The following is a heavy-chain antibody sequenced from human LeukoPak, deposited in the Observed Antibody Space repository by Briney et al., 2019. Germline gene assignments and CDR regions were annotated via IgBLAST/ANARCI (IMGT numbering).Heavy chain of an antibody. CDR3: AKDHRDSGNYYYYYGLDV. CDR2: INGRSTRI. V-gene: IGHV3-23*01. Sequence: GGSLRLSCLTSGFTFSTNAMSWVRQAPGKGPEWVSVINGRSTRIYYAESVKGRFTISRDNSKNTLYLQMNSLRAEDTAVYYCAKDHRDSGNYYYYYGLDVWGQGTMVTVSS. J-gene: IGHJ6*02. CDR1: GFTFSTNA. D-gene: IGHD1-26*01.